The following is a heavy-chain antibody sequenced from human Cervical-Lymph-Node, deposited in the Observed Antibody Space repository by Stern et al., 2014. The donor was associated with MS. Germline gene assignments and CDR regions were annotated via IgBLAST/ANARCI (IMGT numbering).Heavy chain of an antibody. CDR1: GYTFTNYF. CDR3: ARGACRSTSCYSFNYYYYAMDV. Sequence: QVQLVQSGAEVTKPGASVKVSCKASGYTFTNYFVHWVRQAPGQGLEWMGIIIPSDGDATYAQRFKDRVTMTRDTSTSTVYMELSSLRSEDTAVYYCARGACRSTSCYSFNYYYYAMDVWGQGTTVTVSS. J-gene: IGHJ6*02. D-gene: IGHD2-2*02. V-gene: IGHV1-46*01. CDR2: IIPSDGDA.